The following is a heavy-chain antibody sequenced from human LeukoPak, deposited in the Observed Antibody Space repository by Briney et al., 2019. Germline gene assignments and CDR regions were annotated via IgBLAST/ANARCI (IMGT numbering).Heavy chain of an antibody. CDR1: GFTFSNYG. J-gene: IGHJ3*02. CDR2: TWYDGSSK. CDR3: AGRHFDAFDI. Sequence: GGSLRLSCAASGFTFSNYGMQWVRRAPGKGLEWVAVTWYDGSSKYYADSVKGRFTISRDSSKNTLYLQMDRLTAEDTAVYYCAGRHFDAFDIWGQGTVVTVSS. V-gene: IGHV3-33*01.